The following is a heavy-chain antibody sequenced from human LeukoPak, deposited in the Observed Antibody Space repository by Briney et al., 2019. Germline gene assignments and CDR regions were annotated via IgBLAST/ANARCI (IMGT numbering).Heavy chain of an antibody. V-gene: IGHV4-34*01. CDR3: ATEGGDENYGSGSSDAFDI. CDR2: FNHSGNT. CDR1: GXSFNNYY. J-gene: IGHJ3*02. Sequence: SETLSLTCAVYGXSFNNYYWSWIRQPPGKGLESIAEFNHSGNTNYNPCLKSRVTVSVDTSKIQFSLKLSSVTASDTAVYYCATEGGDENYGSGSSDAFDIWGQGTMVTVSA. D-gene: IGHD3-10*01.